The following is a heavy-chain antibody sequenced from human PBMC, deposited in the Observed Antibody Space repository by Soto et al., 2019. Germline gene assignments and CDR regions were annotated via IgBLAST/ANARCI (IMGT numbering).Heavy chain of an antibody. CDR1: GGTFSSYA. D-gene: IGHD5-12*01. CDR3: ARTISGVDIVATSPYYYYGMDV. CDR2: IIPIFGTA. V-gene: IGHV1-69*01. J-gene: IGHJ6*02. Sequence: QVQLVQSGAEVKKPGSSVKVSCKASGGTFSSYAISWVRQAPGQGLEWMGGIIPIFGTANYAQKFQGRVTITADESTSTDYMELSSLRCEDTDVYYWARTISGVDIVATSPYYYYGMDVWVQGTTVTVSS.